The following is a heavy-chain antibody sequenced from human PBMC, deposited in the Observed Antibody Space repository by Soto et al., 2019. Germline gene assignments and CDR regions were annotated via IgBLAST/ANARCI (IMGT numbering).Heavy chain of an antibody. CDR1: TFTFSAHA. J-gene: IGHJ5*02. CDR2: ISYDGSAK. Sequence: QVHLVESGGGVVQPGTSLRLSCAASTFTFSAHAMHWVRQTPGKGLEWVAVISYDGSAKYYAASVKGRFTISRDNSNNPLYRDIDTLRADDTAIYFCARDPRPLLTVGGVDFRDPDLWGPGTLVTVSS. CDR3: ARDPRPLLTVGGVDFRDPDL. D-gene: IGHD3-16*01. V-gene: IGHV3-30-3*01.